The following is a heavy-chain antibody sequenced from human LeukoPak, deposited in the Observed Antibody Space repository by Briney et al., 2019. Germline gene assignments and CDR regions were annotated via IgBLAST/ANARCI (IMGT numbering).Heavy chain of an antibody. CDR3: ARDLLNEGNHLDY. J-gene: IGHJ4*02. CDR2: IYYSGST. Sequence: SETLSLTCTVSGGSISSGGYYWSWIRQHPGKGLEWIGYIYYSGSTYYNPSLKSRVTISVDTSKNQFSLKLSSVTAADTAVYYCARDLLNEGNHLDYWGQGTLVTVSS. V-gene: IGHV4-30-4*08. CDR1: GGSISSGGYY. D-gene: IGHD4-23*01.